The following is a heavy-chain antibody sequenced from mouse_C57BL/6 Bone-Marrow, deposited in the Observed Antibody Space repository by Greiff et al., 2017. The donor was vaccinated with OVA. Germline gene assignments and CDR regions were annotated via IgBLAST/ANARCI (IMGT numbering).Heavy chain of an antibody. Sequence: EVKLMESGAGLVKPGGSLKLSCAASGFTFSSYAMSWVRQTPEKRLEWVAYISSGGDYIYYADTVKGRFTISRDNARNTLYLQMSSLKSEDTAMYYCTRDRNYGSSYRYFDVWGTGTTVTVSS. CDR3: TRDRNYGSSYRYFDV. V-gene: IGHV5-9-1*02. D-gene: IGHD1-1*01. CDR1: GFTFSSYA. J-gene: IGHJ1*03. CDR2: ISSGGDYI.